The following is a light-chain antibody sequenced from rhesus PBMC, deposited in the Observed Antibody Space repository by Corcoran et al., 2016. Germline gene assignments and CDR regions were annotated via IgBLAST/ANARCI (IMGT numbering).Light chain of an antibody. CDR1: QGISSY. V-gene: IGKV1-32*02. CDR3: QQGNSNPLT. J-gene: IGKJ4*01. CDR2: YAN. Sequence: DIQMSQSPSSLSASVGDRVTITCRASQGISSYLNWYQQKPGKAPTLLIYYANSLASGVPSRFSGSGSGTEFTLTISSLQPEDFATYYCQQGNSNPLTFGGGTKVEIK.